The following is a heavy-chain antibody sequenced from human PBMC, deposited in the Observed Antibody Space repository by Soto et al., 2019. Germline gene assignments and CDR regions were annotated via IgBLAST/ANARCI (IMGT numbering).Heavy chain of an antibody. J-gene: IGHJ5*02. D-gene: IGHD6-6*01. Sequence: QITLKESGPPLVKPTQTLTLTCTFSGFSLSTSGVGVGWIRQPPGKALEWLALIYWDDDKRYSPSLKSRLTITKDTSKNQVVLTMTNMDPVDTATYYCAHRRKYSSSNWFDPWGQGTLVTVSS. CDR2: IYWDDDK. V-gene: IGHV2-5*02. CDR1: GFSLSTSGVG. CDR3: AHRRKYSSSNWFDP.